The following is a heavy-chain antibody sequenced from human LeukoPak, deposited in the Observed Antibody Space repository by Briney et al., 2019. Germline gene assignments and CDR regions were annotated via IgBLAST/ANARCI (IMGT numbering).Heavy chain of an antibody. Sequence: PGGSLRLSCAASGFTFSSSEMNWVRQAPGKGLEWVSYISSSGSTIYYADPVKGRFTISRDNAKNSLYLQMNSLRAEDTAVHYCAELGITMIGGVWGKGTTVTISS. J-gene: IGHJ6*04. CDR2: ISSSGSTI. D-gene: IGHD3-10*02. CDR3: AELGITMIGGV. CDR1: GFTFSSSE. V-gene: IGHV3-48*03.